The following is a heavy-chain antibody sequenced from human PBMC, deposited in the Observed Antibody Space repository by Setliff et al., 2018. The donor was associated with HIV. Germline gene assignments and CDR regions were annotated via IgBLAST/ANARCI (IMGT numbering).Heavy chain of an antibody. CDR3: ARSRYSSSSGDY. Sequence: GASVKVSCKASGYTFTSYGISWVRQAPGQGLEWMGWISTYNGNTNYAPKLQGRVTMTTDTSTGTAYMELRSLTSDDTAVYYCARSRYSSSSGDYWGQGTLVTVSS. J-gene: IGHJ4*02. CDR1: GYTFTSYG. CDR2: ISTYNGNT. V-gene: IGHV1-18*01. D-gene: IGHD6-6*01.